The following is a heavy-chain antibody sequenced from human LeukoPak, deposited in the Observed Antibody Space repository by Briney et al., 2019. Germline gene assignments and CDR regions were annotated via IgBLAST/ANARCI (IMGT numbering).Heavy chain of an antibody. CDR1: GFTFSSYA. J-gene: IGHJ4*02. CDR2: ISGSGGRT. CDR3: AEEENYYDSSGYRHNAY. D-gene: IGHD3-22*01. V-gene: IGHV3-23*01. Sequence: GGSLRLSCAASGFTFSSYAMSWVRQAPGKGLEWVSAISGSGGRTYYADSVKGRFTISRDNSKNTLYLQMNSLRAEDTAVYYCAEEENYYDSSGYRHNAYWGQGTLVTVSS.